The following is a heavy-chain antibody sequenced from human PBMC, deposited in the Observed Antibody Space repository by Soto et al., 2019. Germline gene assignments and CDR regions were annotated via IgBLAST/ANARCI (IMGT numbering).Heavy chain of an antibody. CDR3: ARVGYSSSWDYYYGMDV. CDR2: TYYRSKWYN. CDR1: GDSASSNSAA. D-gene: IGHD6-13*01. J-gene: IGHJ6*02. V-gene: IGHV6-1*01. Sequence: SQTLSLTCAISGDSASSNSAAWNWIRQSPSRGLEWLGRTYYRSKWYNDYAVSVKSRITINPDTSKNQFSLQLNSVTPEDTAVYYCARVGYSSSWDYYYGMDVWGQGTTVTVSS.